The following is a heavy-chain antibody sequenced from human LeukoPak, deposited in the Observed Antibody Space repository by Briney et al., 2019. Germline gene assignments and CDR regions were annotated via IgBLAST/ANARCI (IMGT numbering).Heavy chain of an antibody. CDR1: GGSISSGDYY. CDR3: ARGLDLWSGYHFDF. V-gene: IGHV4-30-4*08. D-gene: IGHD3-3*01. CDR2: IYYSGST. Sequence: SQTLSLTCTVSGGSISSGDYYWSWIRQPPGKGLEWIGYIYYSGSTYYNPSLKSRVTISVDTSKNQFSLKLSSVTAADTAVYFCARGLDLWSGYHFDFWGQGILGTVSS. J-gene: IGHJ4*02.